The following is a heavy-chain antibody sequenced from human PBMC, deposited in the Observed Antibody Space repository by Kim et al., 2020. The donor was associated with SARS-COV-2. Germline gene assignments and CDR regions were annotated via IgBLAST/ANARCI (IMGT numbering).Heavy chain of an antibody. CDR3: ARDSSGWYSYYYGMDV. D-gene: IGHD6-19*01. J-gene: IGHJ6*02. CDR2: IKQDGSEK. Sequence: GGSLRLSCAASGFTFSSYWMSWVRQAPGKGLEWVANIKQDGSEKYYVDSVKGRFTISRDNAKNSLYLQMNSLRAEDTAVYYCARDSSGWYSYYYGMDVWGQGTTVTVSS. V-gene: IGHV3-7*01. CDR1: GFTFSSYW.